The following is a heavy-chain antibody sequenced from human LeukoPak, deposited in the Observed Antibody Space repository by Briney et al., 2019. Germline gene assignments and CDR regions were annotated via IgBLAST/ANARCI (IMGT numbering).Heavy chain of an antibody. V-gene: IGHV3-48*01. CDR2: ISGSSSTI. CDR3: ARAIAAAEDY. Sequence: GGSLRLSCAASGFTFSTYSMNWVRQAPGKGLDWVSYISGSSSTIYYADSVKGRFTISRDNAKNSVHLQMNSLRAEDTAVYYCARAIAAAEDYWGQGTLVTVSS. CDR1: GFTFSTYS. D-gene: IGHD6-13*01. J-gene: IGHJ4*02.